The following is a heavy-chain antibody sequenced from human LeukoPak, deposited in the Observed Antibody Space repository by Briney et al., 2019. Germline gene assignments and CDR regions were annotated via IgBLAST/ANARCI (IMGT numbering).Heavy chain of an antibody. Sequence: GGSLRLSCAASGFTVSSNHMSWVRQAPGKGLEWVSVIYSGGSTDYADSVKGRFTISRDNLKNTLYLQMNNLRAEDTAVYYCARGPAGYNWGQGTLVTFSS. V-gene: IGHV3-53*01. CDR2: IYSGGST. CDR1: GFTVSSNH. D-gene: IGHD1-1*01. CDR3: ARGPAGYN. J-gene: IGHJ4*02.